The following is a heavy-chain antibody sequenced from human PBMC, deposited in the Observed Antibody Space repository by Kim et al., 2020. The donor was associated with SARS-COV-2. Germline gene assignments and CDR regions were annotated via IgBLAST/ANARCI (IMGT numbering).Heavy chain of an antibody. CDR2: ISPSGDDT. CDR3: VSAAPDQHFDH. D-gene: IGHD6-25*01. CDR1: GYTFNTHY. Sequence: ASVKVSCKASGYTFNTHYMHWVRPPPGQGLELIGIISPSGDDTTYAQRFHGRVTMTRDTSTSTLDMELSSPTSDDTAVHYCVSAAPDQHFDHWCEDTLGT. V-gene: IGHV1-46*02. J-gene: IGHJ4*02.